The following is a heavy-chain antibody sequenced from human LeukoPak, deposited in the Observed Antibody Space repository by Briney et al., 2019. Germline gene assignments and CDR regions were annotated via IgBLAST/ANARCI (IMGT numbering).Heavy chain of an antibody. V-gene: IGHV4-34*01. CDR2: INHSGST. Sequence: SSETLSLTCAVYGGSFSGYYWSWIRQPPGKGLEWIGEINHSGSTNYNPSLKSRVTISVDTSKNQFSLKLSSVTAADTAVYYCAREVLLWFGELLYYYYGMDVWGQGTTVTVSS. J-gene: IGHJ6*02. CDR3: AREVLLWFGELLYYYYGMDV. CDR1: GGSFSGYY. D-gene: IGHD3-10*01.